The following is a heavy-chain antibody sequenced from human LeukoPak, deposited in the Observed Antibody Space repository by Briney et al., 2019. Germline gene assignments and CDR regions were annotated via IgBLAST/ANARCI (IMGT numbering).Heavy chain of an antibody. CDR1: GFTFSSYS. J-gene: IGHJ4*02. V-gene: IGHV3-21*04. CDR2: ISSSSSYI. CDR3: AKYGVGETYFGDY. D-gene: IGHD1-26*01. Sequence: PGGSLRLSCTASGFTFSSYSMNWVRQAPGKGLEWVSSISSSSSYIYYADSVKGRFTISRDNAKNSLYLQMNSLRAEDTAIYYCAKYGVGETYFGDYWGQGALVTVSS.